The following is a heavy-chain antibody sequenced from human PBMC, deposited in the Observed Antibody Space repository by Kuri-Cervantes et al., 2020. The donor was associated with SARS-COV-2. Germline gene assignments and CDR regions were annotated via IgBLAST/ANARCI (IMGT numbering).Heavy chain of an antibody. V-gene: IGHV4-38-2*02. J-gene: IGHJ3*02. Sequence: SETLSLTCAVSGYSISSGYYWGWIRQPPGKGLEWIGSIYHSGSTYYNPSLKSRVTISVDTSKNQFSLKLSSVTAADTAVYYCAKDQYDTDAFDIWGQGTMVTVSS. D-gene: IGHD1-1*01. CDR3: AKDQYDTDAFDI. CDR1: GYSISSGYY. CDR2: IYHSGST.